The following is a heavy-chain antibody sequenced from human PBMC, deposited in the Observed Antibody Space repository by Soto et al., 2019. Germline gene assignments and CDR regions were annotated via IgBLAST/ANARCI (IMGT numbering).Heavy chain of an antibody. CDR1: GGSISYYY. CDR2: ISYSGST. D-gene: IGHD6-19*01. J-gene: IGHJ4*02. V-gene: IGHV4-59*01. Sequence: SETLSLTCTVSGGSISYYYWSWIRQPPGEGLEWIGYISYSGSTNYNPSLKSRVTISVDTSKNQFSLNLSSVTAADTAVYYCANLAVAAFFDYWGQGTLVTVSS. CDR3: ANLAVAAFFDY.